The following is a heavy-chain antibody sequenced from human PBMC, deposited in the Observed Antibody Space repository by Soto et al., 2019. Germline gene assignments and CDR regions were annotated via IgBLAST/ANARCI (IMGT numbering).Heavy chain of an antibody. Sequence: QVQLVQSGAEVKKPGASVKVSCKASGYTFTGYYMHWVRQAPGQGLEWMGWNNPNSGGTNYAQKFQGWDTMTRDTSISTAYMELSRLRSDDTAVYYCARGIAAAAARGMDVWGQGTTVTVSS. CDR1: GYTFTGYY. D-gene: IGHD6-13*01. V-gene: IGHV1-2*04. J-gene: IGHJ6*02. CDR2: NNPNSGGT. CDR3: ARGIAAAAARGMDV.